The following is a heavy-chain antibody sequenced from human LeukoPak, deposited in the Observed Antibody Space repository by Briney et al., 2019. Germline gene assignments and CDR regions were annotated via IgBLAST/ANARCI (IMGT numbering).Heavy chain of an antibody. D-gene: IGHD5-12*01. CDR2: ICYSGST. CDR3: ARGSGYDVDY. Sequence: PSETLSLTCTVSGGSISSGGYYWSWIRQHPGKGLEWIGYICYSGSTYYNPSLKSRVTISVDTSKNQFSLKLSSVTAADTAVYYCARGSGYDVDYWGQGTLVTVSS. V-gene: IGHV4-31*03. CDR1: GGSISSGGYY. J-gene: IGHJ4*02.